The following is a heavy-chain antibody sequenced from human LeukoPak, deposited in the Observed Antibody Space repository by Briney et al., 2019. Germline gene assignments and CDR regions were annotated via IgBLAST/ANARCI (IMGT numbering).Heavy chain of an antibody. CDR3: ARGLYYYDRSTYDDFDY. V-gene: IGHV1-46*02. D-gene: IGHD3-22*01. CDR1: GYPFNTYW. Sequence: ASVNVSCKASGYPFNTYWLHWVRQAPGQGLEWMGFVDPNDGARIYAQKFQGRITMTRDTSTNTVFMELSSLRSGDTAVYYCARGLYYYDRSTYDDFDYWGQGTLVTVSS. J-gene: IGHJ4*02. CDR2: VDPNDGAR.